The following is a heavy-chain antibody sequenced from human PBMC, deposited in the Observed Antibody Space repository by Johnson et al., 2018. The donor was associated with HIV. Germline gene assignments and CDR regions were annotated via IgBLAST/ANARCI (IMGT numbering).Heavy chain of an antibody. CDR1: GFTVSSNY. CDR3: ARAPEVRGIDAFDI. V-gene: IGHV3-66*01. D-gene: IGHD3-10*01. J-gene: IGHJ3*02. CDR2: IYSGGTT. Sequence: EVQLVESGGGLVKPGGSLRLSCAASGFTVSSNYMSWVRQAPGKGLEWASIIYSGGTTYYADSVKGRFTISRDNSKNTLYLQMNSLRAEDTAVYYCARAPEVRGIDAFDIWGQGTMVTVS.